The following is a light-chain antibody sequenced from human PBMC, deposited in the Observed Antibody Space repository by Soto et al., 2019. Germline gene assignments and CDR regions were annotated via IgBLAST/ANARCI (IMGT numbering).Light chain of an antibody. CDR3: AVWDDNVNGPL. CDR2: SDD. J-gene: IGLJ3*02. Sequence: QSVLTQPPSLSGAPGQRVTISCSGSDSNIGRYSVNWYQHFPATAPKIVIYSDDYRPSGVPDRFSGSKSGTSASLAISGLQSDEEADYYCAVWDDNVNGPLFGGGTKVTVL. V-gene: IGLV1-44*01. CDR1: DSNIGRYS.